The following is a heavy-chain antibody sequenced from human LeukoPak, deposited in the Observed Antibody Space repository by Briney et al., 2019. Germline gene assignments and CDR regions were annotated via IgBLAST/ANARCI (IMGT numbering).Heavy chain of an antibody. CDR3: AREESDIVLSTMDV. CDR1: GFTFSIYA. J-gene: IGHJ6*04. Sequence: GGSLRLSCAASGFTFSIYAMSWVRQAPGKGLEWVSAISGSGGTAYYADSVKGRFTISRDNAKNSLYLQMNSLRAEDTAVCYCAREESDIVLSTMDVWGKGTTVTVSS. V-gene: IGHV3-23*01. D-gene: IGHD2-8*01. CDR2: ISGSGGTA.